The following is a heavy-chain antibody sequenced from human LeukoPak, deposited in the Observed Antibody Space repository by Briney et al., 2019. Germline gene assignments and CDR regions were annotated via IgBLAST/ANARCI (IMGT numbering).Heavy chain of an antibody. D-gene: IGHD2-2*02. J-gene: IGHJ6*03. CDR1: GGSISSGSYY. V-gene: IGHV4-61*02. Sequence: SQTLSLTCTVSGGSISSGSYYWSWIRQPAGKGLEWIGRIHTSGSTNYNPSLKSRVTIPVDTSKNQFSLKLSSVAAADTAVYYCARDGSCSSTSCHNYYYMDVWGKGTTVTVSS. CDR3: ARDGSCSSTSCHNYYYMDV. CDR2: IHTSGST.